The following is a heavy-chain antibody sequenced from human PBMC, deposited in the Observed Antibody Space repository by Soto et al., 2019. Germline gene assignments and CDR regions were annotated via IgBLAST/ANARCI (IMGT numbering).Heavy chain of an antibody. CDR3: ARDGWVVQQLVPYYYYMDV. V-gene: IGHV1-69*08. Sequence: QVQLVQSGAEVKKPGSSVKVSCKASGGTFSSYTISWVRQAPGQGLEWMGRIIPILGIANYAQKFQGRVTITADKATSTAYMELSSLRSEDTGVYYCARDGWVVQQLVPYYYYMDVWGKGTTVTVSS. CDR1: GGTFSSYT. D-gene: IGHD6-13*01. J-gene: IGHJ6*03. CDR2: IIPILGIA.